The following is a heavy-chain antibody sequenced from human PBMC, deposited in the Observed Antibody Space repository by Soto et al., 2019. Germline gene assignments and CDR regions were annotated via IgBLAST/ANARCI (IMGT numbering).Heavy chain of an antibody. CDR1: DFTFGSYG. J-gene: IGHJ4*02. Sequence: QVQLVESGGNVVQPGRSLRLSCAGSDFTFGSYGMHWDRQAPGKGLEWVAVMSFDGSNRYYADSVKGRFTISRDNSKNTLYLQLNSGRAEDTAMYYGAKGCWPREATVATCIGYWGQGTLVTVSS. CDR3: AKGCWPREATVATCIGY. V-gene: IGHV3-30*18. D-gene: IGHD5-12*01. CDR2: MSFDGSNR.